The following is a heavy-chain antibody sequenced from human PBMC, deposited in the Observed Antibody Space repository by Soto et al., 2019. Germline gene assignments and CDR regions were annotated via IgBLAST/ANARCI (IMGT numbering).Heavy chain of an antibody. V-gene: IGHV2-5*01. Sequence: SGPTLVNPTQTLTLTCTFSGFSLSTSQVGVGWIRQPPGKALEWLAHVYWNDDKYYSLSLKSRLTISKDTSKGQVVLTMTNMDPVDTATYYGAHLNTRGYYFDYWGQGALVSVSS. CDR2: VYWNDDK. CDR1: GFSLSTSQVG. J-gene: IGHJ4*02. CDR3: AHLNTRGYYFDY.